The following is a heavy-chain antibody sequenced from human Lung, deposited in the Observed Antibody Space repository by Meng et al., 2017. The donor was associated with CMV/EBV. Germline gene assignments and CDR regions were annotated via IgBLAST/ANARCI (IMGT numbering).Heavy chain of an antibody. CDR3: ARASYGSGSPLGESWFDP. D-gene: IGHD3-10*01. V-gene: IGHV4-31*03. Sequence: QWQLQGAGPGLVNPSQTLSLNCTVSGGSISSGGYYWSWIRQHPGKGLEWIGYIHSSGSTYYNPSLRSRLTISVDTSKNQFSLKLSSVTAADTAVYYCARASYGSGSPLGESWFDPWGQGTLVTVSS. CDR2: IHSSGST. CDR1: GGSISSGGYY. J-gene: IGHJ5*02.